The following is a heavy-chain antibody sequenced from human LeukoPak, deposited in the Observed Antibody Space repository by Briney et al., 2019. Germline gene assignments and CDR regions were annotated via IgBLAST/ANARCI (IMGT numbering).Heavy chain of an antibody. V-gene: IGHV1-18*01. CDR1: GYTFTSYG. CDR2: ISVYSGNT. CDR3: AREGRVAGHFDY. J-gene: IGHJ4*02. Sequence: ASVKVSCKASGYTFTSYGITWVRQAPGQGLEWMGWISVYSGNTHYAQKFEDRVTMTTDTSTSTAYMELRSLRSDDTAVYYCAREGRVAGHFDYWGQGTRVTVSS. D-gene: IGHD6-19*01.